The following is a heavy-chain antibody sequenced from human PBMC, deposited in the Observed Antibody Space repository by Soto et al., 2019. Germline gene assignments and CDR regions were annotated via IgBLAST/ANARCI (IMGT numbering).Heavy chain of an antibody. D-gene: IGHD7-27*01. CDR3: AREKLGVTATNWFDP. CDR2: INHSGST. CDR1: GGSFSGYY. Sequence: SETLSLTCAVYGGSFSGYYWSWIRQPPGKGLEWIGEINHSGSTNYNPSLKSRVTISVDTSKNQFSPKLSSVTAADTAVYYCAREKLGVTATNWFDPWGQGTLVTVSS. V-gene: IGHV4-34*01. J-gene: IGHJ5*02.